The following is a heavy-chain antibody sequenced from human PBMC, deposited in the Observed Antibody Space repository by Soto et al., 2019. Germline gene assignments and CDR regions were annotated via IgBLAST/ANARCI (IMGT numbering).Heavy chain of an antibody. CDR3: ARGGVSTRTFDY. CDR2: IYPSDSDT. CDR1: GYNFAVYW. J-gene: IGHJ4*02. D-gene: IGHD3-3*01. Sequence: GESLKISCKGSGYNFAVYWIAWVRQMPGKGLELMGVIYPSDSDTRYRPSFQGQVTISADKSISSAYLQWSSLRASDTAMYYCARGGVSTRTFDYWGQGTPVTVSS. V-gene: IGHV5-51*01.